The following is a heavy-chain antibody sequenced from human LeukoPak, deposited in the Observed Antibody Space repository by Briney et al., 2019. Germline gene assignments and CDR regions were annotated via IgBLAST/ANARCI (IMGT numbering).Heavy chain of an antibody. CDR2: ISSSSGTI. CDR3: ARALGYSYGYAVDY. D-gene: IGHD5-18*01. Sequence: PGGSLRLSCAASGFIFSNYNMNWVRQTPGKGLEWLSYISSSSGTIYYADSVKGRFTISGDNAKNSLYLQMNSLRAEDTAAYYCARALGYSYGYAVDYWGQGTLVTVSS. J-gene: IGHJ4*02. CDR1: GFIFSNYN. V-gene: IGHV3-48*01.